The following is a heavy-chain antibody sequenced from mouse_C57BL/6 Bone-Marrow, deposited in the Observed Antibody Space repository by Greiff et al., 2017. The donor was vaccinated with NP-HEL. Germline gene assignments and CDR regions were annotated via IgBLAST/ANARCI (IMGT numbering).Heavy chain of an antibody. Sequence: EVKLMESGGGLVQPGGSLKLSCAASGFTFSDYYMYWVRQTPEKRLEWVAYISNGGGSTYYPDTVKGRFTISRDNAKNTLYLQMCRLKSEDTAMYYCARQGLGPYAMDYWGQGTSVTVSS. CDR2: ISNGGGST. D-gene: IGHD4-1*01. V-gene: IGHV5-12*01. CDR3: ARQGLGPYAMDY. J-gene: IGHJ4*01. CDR1: GFTFSDYY.